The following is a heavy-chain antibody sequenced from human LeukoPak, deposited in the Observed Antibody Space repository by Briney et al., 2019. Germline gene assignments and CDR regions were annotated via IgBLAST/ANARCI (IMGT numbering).Heavy chain of an antibody. Sequence: PGGSLRLSCAASGFTFSSYAMSWVRQAPGKGLEWVSAISGSGVSTYYADSVKGRFTISRDNSKNTLYLQMNSLRAEDTAVYYCAKDAHCSGGSCYSAYGYWGQGTLVTVSS. D-gene: IGHD2-15*01. J-gene: IGHJ4*02. V-gene: IGHV3-23*01. CDR2: ISGSGVST. CDR3: AKDAHCSGGSCYSAYGY. CDR1: GFTFSSYA.